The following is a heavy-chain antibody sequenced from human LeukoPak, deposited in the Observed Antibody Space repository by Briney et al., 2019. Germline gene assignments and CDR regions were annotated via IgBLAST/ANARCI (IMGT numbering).Heavy chain of an antibody. V-gene: IGHV3-33*01. Sequence: GGSLRLSCAASGFTFSDYGMHWDRQPPGKGLEWVAVIWFDGSNKYYADPVKGRFTVSRDDSKHTVYLQMNSLRAEDTAVYYCARDFDSTGYYPFDLPDYWGQGTLVTVSS. CDR3: ARDFDSTGYYPFDLPDY. J-gene: IGHJ4*02. D-gene: IGHD3-22*01. CDR2: IWFDGSNK. CDR1: GFTFSDYG.